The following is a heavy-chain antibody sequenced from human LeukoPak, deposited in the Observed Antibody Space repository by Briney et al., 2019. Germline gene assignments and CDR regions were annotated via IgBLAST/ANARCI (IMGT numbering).Heavy chain of an antibody. CDR3: AKRSDYSGNWNYFDY. J-gene: IGHJ4*02. D-gene: IGHD4-23*01. Sequence: GGSLRLSCAASGFXFASYGISWVRQAPGKGLEWVSAISGRDDNTYYADSVKGRFTISRDNSKNTLYLQMNSLRAEDTGVYYCAKRSDYSGNWNYFDYWGQGTPVTVSA. CDR2: ISGRDDNT. V-gene: IGHV3-23*01. CDR1: GFXFASYG.